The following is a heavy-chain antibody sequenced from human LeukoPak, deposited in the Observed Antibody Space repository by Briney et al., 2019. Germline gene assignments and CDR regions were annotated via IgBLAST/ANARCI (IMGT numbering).Heavy chain of an antibody. D-gene: IGHD2-2*02. V-gene: IGHV4-59*08. CDR3: ARRCSGPTCYTDAYDI. Sequence: PSETLSLTCTVSGGSISSYYWTWIRQPPGKGLEWIGYVYYSGSTDYNPSLKSRVTISVDTSNKQFSLNLSSVTAADTTVYYCARRCSGPTCYTDAYDIWGQGTMVTVSS. J-gene: IGHJ3*02. CDR2: VYYSGST. CDR1: GGSISSYY.